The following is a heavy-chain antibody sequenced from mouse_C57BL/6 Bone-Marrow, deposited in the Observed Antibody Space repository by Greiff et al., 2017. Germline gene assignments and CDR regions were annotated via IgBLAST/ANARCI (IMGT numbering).Heavy chain of an antibody. CDR2: INPNNGGT. CDR3: ARELYDGYYGGAMDY. CDR1: GYTFTDYY. Sequence: VQLQQSGPELVKPGASVKISCKASGYTFTDYYMNWVQQSPGKSLEWIGDINPNNGGTSYNQKFKGKATLTVDKSSSTAYMELRSLTSEDSAVYYCARELYDGYYGGAMDYWGQGTSVTVSS. J-gene: IGHJ4*01. V-gene: IGHV1-26*01. D-gene: IGHD2-3*01.